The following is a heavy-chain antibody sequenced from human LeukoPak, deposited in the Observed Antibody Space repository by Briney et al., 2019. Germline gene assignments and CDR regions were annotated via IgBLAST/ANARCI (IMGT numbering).Heavy chain of an antibody. V-gene: IGHV4-39*07. Sequence: SETLSLTCTVSGGSISSSDYYWGWIRQPPGKGLEWIGSIYYSVTTYYNPSLKSRVTISVDTSKNQFSLKLSSVTAADTAVYYCASRVEVAGTGWFDPWGQGTLVTVSS. J-gene: IGHJ5*02. CDR2: IYYSVTT. CDR3: ASRVEVAGTGWFDP. D-gene: IGHD6-19*01. CDR1: GGSISSSDYY.